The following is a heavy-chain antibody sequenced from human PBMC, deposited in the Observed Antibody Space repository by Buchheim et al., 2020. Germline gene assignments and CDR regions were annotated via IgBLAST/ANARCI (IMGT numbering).Heavy chain of an antibody. J-gene: IGHJ4*02. CDR2: INPNSGGT. Sequence: QVQLVQSGAEVKKPGASVKVSCKASGYTFTGYYMHWVRQAPGQGLEWMGWINPNSGGTNYAQKFQGRVTMTRDTSISTAYMELSSLRSEDTAVYYCARAPAYYYDSSGYFFDYWGQGTL. CDR3: ARAPAYYYDSSGYFFDY. CDR1: GYTFTGYY. V-gene: IGHV1-2*02. D-gene: IGHD3-22*01.